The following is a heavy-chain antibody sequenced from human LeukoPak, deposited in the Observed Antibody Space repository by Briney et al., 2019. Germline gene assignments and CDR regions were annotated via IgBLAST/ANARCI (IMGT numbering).Heavy chain of an antibody. Sequence: SETLSLTCTVSGGSISSYYWSWIRQPAGKGLEWIGRIYTSGSTNYNPSLKSRVTMSVDTSKNQFSLNLSSVTAADTAVYYCARDRPYYFGSGSYYDGFDSWGQGTLVTVSS. CDR1: GGSISSYY. J-gene: IGHJ4*02. CDR2: IYTSGST. CDR3: ARDRPYYFGSGSYYDGFDS. V-gene: IGHV4-4*07. D-gene: IGHD3-10*01.